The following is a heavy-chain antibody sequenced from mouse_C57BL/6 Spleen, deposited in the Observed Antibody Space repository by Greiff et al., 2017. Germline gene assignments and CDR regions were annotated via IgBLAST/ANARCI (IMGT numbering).Heavy chain of an antibody. CDR2: INYDGSST. D-gene: IGHD2-5*01. J-gene: IGHJ4*01. V-gene: IGHV5-16*01. Sequence: DVKLVESEGGLVQPGSSMKLSCTASGFTFSDYYMAWVRQVPEKGLEWVANINYDGSSTYYLDSLKSRFIISRDNAKNILYLQMSSLKSEDTATYYCARGLPYYSKGGYAMDYWGQGTSVTVSS. CDR3: ARGLPYYSKGGYAMDY. CDR1: GFTFSDYY.